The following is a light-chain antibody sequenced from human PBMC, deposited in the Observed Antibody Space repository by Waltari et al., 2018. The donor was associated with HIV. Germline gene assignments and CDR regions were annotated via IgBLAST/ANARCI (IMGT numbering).Light chain of an antibody. V-gene: IGKV1-9*01. Sequence: DIQLTQSPSFLSTSVGDRVTITCRASQGISSYLAWCQQKPGKAPKLLIYAASTLHSGVPSRFSGSGSGTDFTLTISSLQPEDFATYYCQQLNSYPYTFGQGTKLEIK. CDR3: QQLNSYPYT. CDR2: AAS. CDR1: QGISSY. J-gene: IGKJ2*01.